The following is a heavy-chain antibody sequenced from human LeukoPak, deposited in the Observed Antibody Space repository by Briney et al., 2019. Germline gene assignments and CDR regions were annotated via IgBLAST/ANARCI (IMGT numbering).Heavy chain of an antibody. CDR3: ARDLGLSSGYAYYYYGMDV. J-gene: IGHJ6*02. CDR1: GYTFTSNA. CDR2: INAGNGNT. D-gene: IGHD3-22*01. V-gene: IGHV1-3*01. Sequence: ASVTVSCKASGYTFTSNAMHWVRQAPGQRLEWMGWINAGNGNTKYSQKFQGRVTITRDTSASTAYMELSSLRSEDTAVYYCARDLGLSSGYAYYYYGMDVWGQGTTVTVSS.